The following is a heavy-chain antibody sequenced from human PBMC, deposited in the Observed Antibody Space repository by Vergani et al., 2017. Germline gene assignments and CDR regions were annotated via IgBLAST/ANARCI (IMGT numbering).Heavy chain of an antibody. J-gene: IGHJ4*02. CDR1: GGTFSSYA. CDR3: ASGYTARTSVPYYFDY. CDR2: IIPIFGTA. Sequence: QVQLVQSGAEVKKPGASVKVSCKASGGTFSSYAISWVRQAPGQGLEWMGGIIPIFGTANYAQKFQGRVTITADESTSTAYMELSSLRSEDTAVYYCASGYTARTSVPYYFDYWGQGTLVTVSS. D-gene: IGHD5-18*01. V-gene: IGHV1-69*13.